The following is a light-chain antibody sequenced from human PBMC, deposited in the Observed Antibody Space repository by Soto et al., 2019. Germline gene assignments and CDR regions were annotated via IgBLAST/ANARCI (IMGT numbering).Light chain of an antibody. CDR3: QQFYSTLPP. CDR2: WAS. Sequence: DIVMTQSPDSLAVSLGERAAINCKSSQSVLYSSNNKNYLAWYQQKPGQPPKLLIYWASTRESGVPDRFSGSGSGTDFTLPISSLQAEDGAVYYCQQFYSTLPPFGGGTKVDIK. V-gene: IGKV4-1*01. J-gene: IGKJ4*01. CDR1: QSVLYSSNNKNY.